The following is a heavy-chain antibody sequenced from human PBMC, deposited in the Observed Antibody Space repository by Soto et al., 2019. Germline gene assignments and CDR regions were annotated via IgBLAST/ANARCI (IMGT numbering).Heavy chain of an antibody. CDR1: GFTFSNAW. CDR2: IKSKTDGGTT. V-gene: IGHV3-15*01. CDR3: TTRRIVGAPYYYYYGMDV. Sequence: GGSLRLSCAASGFTFSNAWMSWVRQAPGKRLEWVGRIKSKTDGGTTDYAAPVKGRFTISRDDSKNTLYLQMNSLKTEDTAVYYCTTRRIVGAPYYYYYGMDVWGQGTTVTVSS. D-gene: IGHD1-26*01. J-gene: IGHJ6*02.